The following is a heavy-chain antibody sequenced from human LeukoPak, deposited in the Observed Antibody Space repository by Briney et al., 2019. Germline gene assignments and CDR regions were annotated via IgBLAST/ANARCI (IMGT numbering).Heavy chain of an antibody. D-gene: IGHD3-16*01. Sequence: GGSLRLSCAASGFTFSSYWMHWFRQAPGKGLLWAARINSDGSSTNYADSVKGRFTISRDNAKNTLYLQMNSLRAEDTAVYYCARLTPPFDYWGRGTLVTVSS. V-gene: IGHV3-74*01. CDR3: ARLTPPFDY. J-gene: IGHJ4*02. CDR1: GFTFSSYW. CDR2: INSDGSST.